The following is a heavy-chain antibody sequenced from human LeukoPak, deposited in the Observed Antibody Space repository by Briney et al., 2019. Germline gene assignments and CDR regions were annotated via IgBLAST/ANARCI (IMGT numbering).Heavy chain of an antibody. V-gene: IGHV4-34*01. CDR2: INHSGST. D-gene: IGHD3-3*01. J-gene: IGHJ4*02. CDR3: ASARVWSGYSD. CDR1: GGSFSGYY. Sequence: PSETLSLTCAVYGGSFSGYYWSWIRQPPGKGLEWIGEINHSGSTNYNPSLKSRVTISVDTSKNQFSLKLSSVTAADTAVYYCASARVWSGYSDWGQGTLVAVSS.